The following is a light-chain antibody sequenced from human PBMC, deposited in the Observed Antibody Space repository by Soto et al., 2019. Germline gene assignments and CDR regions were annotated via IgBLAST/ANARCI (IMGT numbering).Light chain of an antibody. V-gene: IGKV3-15*01. CDR3: QQDNNWPRT. CDR1: QSVSSN. CDR2: DAS. J-gene: IGKJ1*01. Sequence: EIVMTQSPATLSVSPGERATLSCRASQSVSSNLAWYQQKPGQAPRLLFYDASVRDTGIPARFSGSGSGTEFTLTISSLQSADFAIYYCQQDNNWPRTFGQGTKVDIK.